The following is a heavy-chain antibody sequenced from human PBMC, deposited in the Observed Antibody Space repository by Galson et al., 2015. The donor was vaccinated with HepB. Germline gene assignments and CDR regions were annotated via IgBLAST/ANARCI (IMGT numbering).Heavy chain of an antibody. Sequence: SVKVSCKASGGTFSSYAISWVRQSPGQGLEWMGGIIPIFGTANYAQKFQGRVTITADESTSTAYMELSSLRSEVTAVYYCARAGRIYYDTAPFHWGQGTLVTVSS. V-gene: IGHV1-69*13. CDR3: ARAGRIYYDTAPFH. D-gene: IGHD3-22*01. CDR1: GGTFSSYA. CDR2: IIPIFGTA. J-gene: IGHJ4*02.